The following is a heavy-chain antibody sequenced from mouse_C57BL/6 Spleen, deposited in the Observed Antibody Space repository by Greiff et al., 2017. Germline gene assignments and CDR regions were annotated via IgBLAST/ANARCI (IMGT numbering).Heavy chain of an antibody. V-gene: IGHV1-64*01. CDR3: ASSNFDY. CDR2: IHPNSGST. D-gene: IGHD1-1*01. J-gene: IGHJ2*01. CDR1: GYTFTSYW. Sequence: VQLKQPGAELVKPGASVKLSCKASGYTFTSYWMHWVKQRPGQGLEWIGMIHPNSGSTNYNEKFKHKATLTADKSSSTAYMLLSSLTSEDSAVYYCASSNFDYWGQGTTLTVSS.